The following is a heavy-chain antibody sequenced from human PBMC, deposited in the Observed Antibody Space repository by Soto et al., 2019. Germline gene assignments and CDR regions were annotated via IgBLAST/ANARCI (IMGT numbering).Heavy chain of an antibody. Sequence: EVQLVESGGGLVKPGGSLRLSCAASGFTFSSYSMNWVRQAPGKGLEWVSSISSSSSYIYYADSVKGRFTISRDNAKNVLYLQMNSLRAEDTAVYYCARDLYSSSARYFDYWGQGTLVTVSS. V-gene: IGHV3-21*01. J-gene: IGHJ4*02. CDR2: ISSSSSYI. D-gene: IGHD6-6*01. CDR1: GFTFSSYS. CDR3: ARDLYSSSARYFDY.